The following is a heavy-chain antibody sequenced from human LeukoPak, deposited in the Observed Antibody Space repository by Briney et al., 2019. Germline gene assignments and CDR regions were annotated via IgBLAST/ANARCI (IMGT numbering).Heavy chain of an antibody. V-gene: IGHV3-9*01. Sequence: GGSLRLSCAASGFTFDDYAMHWVRHAPGKGLEWVSGISWNSGSIGYADSVKGRFTISRDNAKNSLYLQMNSLRAEDTALYYCAKNMEEKYCSSTSCYMRDYYGMDVWGQGTTVTVSS. CDR2: ISWNSGSI. D-gene: IGHD2-2*02. J-gene: IGHJ6*02. CDR1: GFTFDDYA. CDR3: AKNMEEKYCSSTSCYMRDYYGMDV.